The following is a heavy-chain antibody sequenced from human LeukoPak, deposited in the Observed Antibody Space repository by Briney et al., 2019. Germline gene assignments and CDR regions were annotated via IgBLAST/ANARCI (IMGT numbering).Heavy chain of an antibody. D-gene: IGHD1-7*01. V-gene: IGHV1-24*01. CDR1: GYTLTELS. CDR2: FDPEDGET. J-gene: IGHJ4*02. Sequence: ASVKVSCKVSGYTLTELSMHWVRQAPGKGLEWMGGFDPEDGETIYAQKFQGRVTITEDTSTDTAYMELSSLRSEDTAVYYCAREVHITGTTDYWGQGTLVTVSS. CDR3: AREVHITGTTDY.